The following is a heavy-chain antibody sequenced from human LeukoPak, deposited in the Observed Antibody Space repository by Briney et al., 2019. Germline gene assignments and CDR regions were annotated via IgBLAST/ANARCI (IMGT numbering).Heavy chain of an antibody. Sequence: SVKVSCKASGFTFTSSAMQWVRQARGQRLEWIGWTVVGSGNTNYAQKFQERVTITRDMSTSTAYMELSSLRSEDTAVYYCAAGYYGFWGGYLGKSVGWGQGTLVTVSS. CDR2: TVVGSGNT. CDR3: AAGYYGFWGGYLGKSVG. D-gene: IGHD3-3*01. CDR1: GFTFTSSA. J-gene: IGHJ4*02. V-gene: IGHV1-58*02.